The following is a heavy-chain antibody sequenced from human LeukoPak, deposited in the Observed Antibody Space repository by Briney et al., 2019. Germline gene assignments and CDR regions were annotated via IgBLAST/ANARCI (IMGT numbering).Heavy chain of an antibody. Sequence: GGSLRLSCAASGFIFSDYYMSWVRQAPGKGLEWVSAISGSGGSTYYADSVKGRFTISRDNSKNTLHLQMNSLRAEDTAVYYCAKDQGYYYDSTPLYYWGQGTLVTVSS. CDR2: ISGSGGST. D-gene: IGHD3-22*01. CDR3: AKDQGYYYDSTPLYY. J-gene: IGHJ4*02. V-gene: IGHV3-23*01. CDR1: GFIFSDYY.